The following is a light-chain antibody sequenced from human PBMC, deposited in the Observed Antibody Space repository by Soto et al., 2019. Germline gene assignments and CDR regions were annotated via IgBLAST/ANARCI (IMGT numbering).Light chain of an antibody. Sequence: QSALTQPPSASGSPGQSVTISCTGTSSDVGGYNYVSWYQQHPGKAPKLMIYEVSKRSSGVPDRFSGSKSGYTASPTVSGLQAEDEADYYCSSYAGSNNLGVFGTGTKLTVL. J-gene: IGLJ1*01. V-gene: IGLV2-8*01. CDR3: SSYAGSNNLGV. CDR2: EVS. CDR1: SSDVGGYNY.